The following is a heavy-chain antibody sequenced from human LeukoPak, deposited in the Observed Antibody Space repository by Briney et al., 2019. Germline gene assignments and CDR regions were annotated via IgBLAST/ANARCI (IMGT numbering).Heavy chain of an antibody. Sequence: ASETLSLTCTVSGGSISSYYWSWIRQPAGKGLEWIGRIHTSGSTNYNPSLESRVTLSVDTSKNQFSLKVTSVTTADTALYFWRRAWQWLPLDSWGQGTLVPVSA. CDR3: RRAWQWLPLDS. V-gene: IGHV4-4*07. CDR2: IHTSGST. CDR1: GGSISSYY. J-gene: IGHJ4*02. D-gene: IGHD6-19*01.